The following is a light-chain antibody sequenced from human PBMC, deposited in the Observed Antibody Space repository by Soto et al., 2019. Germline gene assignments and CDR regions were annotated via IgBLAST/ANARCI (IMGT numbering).Light chain of an antibody. V-gene: IGKV1-6*01. CDR1: QGIRNE. J-gene: IGKJ1*01. CDR3: LQDYSYPRT. Sequence: AIQMTQSPSSLSASVGDRVTITCRASQGIRNELGWYQQKPGKAPRFLIYAASTLQSGVPSRFSGSGSGTDFTLTISSLQPEDIGTYYCLQDYSYPRTFGQGTRVEIK. CDR2: AAS.